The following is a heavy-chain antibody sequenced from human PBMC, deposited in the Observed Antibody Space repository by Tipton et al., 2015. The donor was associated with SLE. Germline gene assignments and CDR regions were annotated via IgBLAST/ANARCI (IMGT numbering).Heavy chain of an antibody. CDR3: ARGYCSSTSCWFDP. CDR2: IYASGST. CDR1: GGFVSGFY. J-gene: IGHJ5*01. D-gene: IGHD2-2*01. V-gene: IGHV4-4*07. Sequence: LSCTVSGGFVSGFYWTWIRQPAGEGLEWIGRIYASGSTNYNPSLRSRAAMSVDTSKNQFSLKLSSVTAADTAVYYCARGYCSSTSCWFDPWGQGTLVTVSS.